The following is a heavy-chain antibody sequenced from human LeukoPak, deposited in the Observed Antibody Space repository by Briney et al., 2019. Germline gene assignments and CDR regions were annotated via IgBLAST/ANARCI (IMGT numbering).Heavy chain of an antibody. CDR2: IYYSGST. J-gene: IGHJ6*03. Sequence: SETLSLTCTVSGGSISSSSYYWGWIRQPPGKGLEWIGNIYYSGSTYYNPSLKSRVTISVDTSNNQFSLKLSAVTAADTAVYYCARSRRITMIVGYYYMDVWGKGTTVTISS. CDR1: GGSISSSSYY. V-gene: IGHV4-39*01. CDR3: ARSRRITMIVGYYYMDV. D-gene: IGHD3-22*01.